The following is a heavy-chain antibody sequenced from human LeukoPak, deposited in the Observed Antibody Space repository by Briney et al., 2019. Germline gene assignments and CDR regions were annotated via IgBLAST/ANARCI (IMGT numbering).Heavy chain of an antibody. V-gene: IGHV4-59*01. CDR1: GGSTRSYS. Sequence: PSETLSLTGTVSGGSTRSYSWSWIRQPPGKGLEWIGYIYYSGSTNYNPSLKSRVTISVDTSKNQFSLKLSSVTAADTAVYYCARTYDYSNYDYWGQGTLVTVSS. CDR3: ARTYDYSNYDY. D-gene: IGHD4-11*01. CDR2: IYYSGST. J-gene: IGHJ4*02.